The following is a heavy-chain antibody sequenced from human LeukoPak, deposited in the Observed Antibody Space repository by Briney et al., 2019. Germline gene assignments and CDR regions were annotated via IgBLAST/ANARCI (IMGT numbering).Heavy chain of an antibody. CDR1: GGSFSGYY. V-gene: IGHV4-34*01. J-gene: IGHJ5*02. CDR3: ASHPLSRSGSFDP. D-gene: IGHD3-10*01. CDR2: INHSGST. Sequence: PSETLSLTCAVYGGSFSGYYWSWIRQPPGKGLEWIGEINHSGSTNYNPSLKSRVTISVDTSKNQFSLKLSSVTAANTAVYYCASHPLSRSGSFDPWGQGTLVTVSS.